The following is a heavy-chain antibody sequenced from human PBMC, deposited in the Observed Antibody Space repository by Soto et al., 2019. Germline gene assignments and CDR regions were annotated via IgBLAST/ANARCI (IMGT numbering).Heavy chain of an antibody. V-gene: IGHV3-23*01. J-gene: IGHJ3*01. CDR1: GFTFNTYA. Sequence: GGSLRLSCAASGFTFNTYAMSWFRQAPGKGLEWVAGIGGGDTHYADSVMGRFIISRDDPKSMVSLQMNSLRVEDTAVYYCAKDRQNFNSVWDPLDVWGQGALVTVS. D-gene: IGHD2-21*01. CDR2: IGGGDT. CDR3: AKDRQNFNSVWDPLDV.